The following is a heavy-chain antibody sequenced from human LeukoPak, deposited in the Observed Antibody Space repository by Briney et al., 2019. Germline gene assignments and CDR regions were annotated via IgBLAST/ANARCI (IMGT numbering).Heavy chain of an antibody. Sequence: ASVKVSCKASGYTFSTYAISWVRQAPGQGLEWMGWISVYNYKTTYAQKFQGRVSMTIDTSASTAYMELRSLRSDDTAVYYCARDRAAKEIVVVPAAQRWFDPWGQGTLVTVSS. D-gene: IGHD2-2*01. CDR1: GYTFSTYA. CDR2: ISVYNYKT. V-gene: IGHV1-18*01. CDR3: ARDRAAKEIVVVPAAQRWFDP. J-gene: IGHJ5*02.